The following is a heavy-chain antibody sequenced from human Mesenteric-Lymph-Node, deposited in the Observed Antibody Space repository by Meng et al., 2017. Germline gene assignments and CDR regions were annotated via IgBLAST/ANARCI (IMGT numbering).Heavy chain of an antibody. J-gene: IGHJ4*02. CDR3: ARDWSVSGFDY. Sequence: GGSLRLSCAASEFTCDDYAMNWVRQAPGKGLEWVSGINGNGGSTGYADSVKGRFTISRDNAKNSLYLQMNSLRAEDTAVYYCARDWSVSGFDYWGQGTLVTVSS. D-gene: IGHD1-14*01. CDR1: EFTCDDYA. CDR2: INGNGGST. V-gene: IGHV3-20*04.